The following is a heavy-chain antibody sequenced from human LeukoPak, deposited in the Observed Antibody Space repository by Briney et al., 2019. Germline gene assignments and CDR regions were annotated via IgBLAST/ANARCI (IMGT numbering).Heavy chain of an antibody. J-gene: IGHJ4*02. D-gene: IGHD5-18*01. Sequence: PGGSLRLSCAASGFTFSSYAMSWVRQAPGKGLEWVSAIRGSGGSTYYADSVKGRFTISRDNSKNTLYLQMNSLRAEDTAVYYCAKRSGYSYGRADYWGQGTLVTVSS. CDR3: AKRSGYSYGRADY. CDR2: IRGSGGST. V-gene: IGHV3-23*01. CDR1: GFTFSSYA.